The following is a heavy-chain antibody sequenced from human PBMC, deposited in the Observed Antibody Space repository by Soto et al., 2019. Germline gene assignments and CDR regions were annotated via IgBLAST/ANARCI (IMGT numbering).Heavy chain of an antibody. CDR3: ARGHSSSWLYFDY. CDR1: GFTFSSYA. D-gene: IGHD6-13*01. V-gene: IGHV3-23*01. Sequence: GGSLRLSCAASGFTFSSYAMSWVRQAPGKGLEWVSAISGGGGSTYYADSVKGRFTISRDNSKNTLYLQMNSLRAEDTAVYYCARGHSSSWLYFDYWGQGTLVTVSS. J-gene: IGHJ4*02. CDR2: ISGGGGST.